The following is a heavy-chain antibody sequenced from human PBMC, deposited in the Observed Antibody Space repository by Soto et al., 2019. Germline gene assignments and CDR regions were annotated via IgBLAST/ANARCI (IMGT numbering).Heavy chain of an antibody. Sequence: GGSLRLSCAAFGFTLDKYTMGWVRQAPGKGLEWVAESFSSGGTQYADSVKGRFTISRDSSRNMVFLQMNGLRVEDTALYYCARDREPDGIWTFDSWGQGALVTVSS. D-gene: IGHD3-9*01. CDR3: ARDREPDGIWTFDS. J-gene: IGHJ4*02. V-gene: IGHV3-53*01. CDR2: SFSSGGT. CDR1: GFTLDKYT.